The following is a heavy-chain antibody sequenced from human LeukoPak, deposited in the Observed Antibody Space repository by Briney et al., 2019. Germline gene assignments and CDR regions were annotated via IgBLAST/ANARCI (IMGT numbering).Heavy chain of an antibody. CDR2: INPHTGGT. D-gene: IGHD5-12*01. CDR1: GYTLIGYY. V-gene: IGHV1-2*02. CDR3: ARAYIRGHNGYDSVGY. J-gene: IGHJ4*02. Sequence: GASVKVSCKTSGYTLIGYYMHWVRQAPGQGLEWMGWINPHTGGTNYAQKFLGRVTMTRDTSISTVYMELNSLRSDDTAVYYCARAYIRGHNGYDSVGYWGQGSLVTVSS.